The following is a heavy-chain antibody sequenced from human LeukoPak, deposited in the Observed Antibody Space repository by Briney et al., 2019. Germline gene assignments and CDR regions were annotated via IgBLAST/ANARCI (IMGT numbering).Heavy chain of an antibody. Sequence: GGSLRLSCAASGFTLSNAWMSWVRQAPGKGLEWVGRIKSKTDGGTTDYAAPVKGRLTISRDHSKNTLYLQMNSLKTEDTAVYYSTTYGMSTEELDYWGQGTLVTVSS. D-gene: IGHD1-26*01. CDR3: TTYGMSTEELDY. V-gene: IGHV3-15*01. J-gene: IGHJ4*02. CDR2: IKSKTDGGTT. CDR1: GFTLSNAW.